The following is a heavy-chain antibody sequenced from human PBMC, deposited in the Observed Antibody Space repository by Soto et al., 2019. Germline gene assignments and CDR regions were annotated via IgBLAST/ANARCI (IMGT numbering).Heavy chain of an antibody. CDR1: GYTFTSYY. CDR2: INPSGGST. D-gene: IGHD2-2*01. Sequence: ASVKVSCKASGYTFTSYYMHWVRQAPGQGLEWMGIINPSGGSTSYAQKFQGRVTMTRVTSTSTVYMELSSLRSEDTAVYYCARVLKHPPLRQLLLNAFDIWGQGTMVTVSS. CDR3: ARVLKHPPLRQLLLNAFDI. V-gene: IGHV1-46*03. J-gene: IGHJ3*02.